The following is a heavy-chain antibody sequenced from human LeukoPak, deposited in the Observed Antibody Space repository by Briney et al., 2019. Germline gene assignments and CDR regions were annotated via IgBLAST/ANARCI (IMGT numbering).Heavy chain of an antibody. D-gene: IGHD5-24*01. J-gene: IGHJ4*02. CDR3: ARALRRDGYNCDY. Sequence: ASVKVSCKASGYTFTGYYMHWVRQAPGQGLEWMGWINTNTGNPTYAQGFTGRFVFSLDTSVSTAYLQISSLKAEDTAVYYCARALRRDGYNCDYWGQGTLVTVSS. CDR1: GYTFTGYY. V-gene: IGHV7-4-1*02. CDR2: INTNTGNP.